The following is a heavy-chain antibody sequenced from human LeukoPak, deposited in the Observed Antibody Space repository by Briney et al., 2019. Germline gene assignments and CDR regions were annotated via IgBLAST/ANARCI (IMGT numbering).Heavy chain of an antibody. CDR2: IYTSGST. CDR3: ARTPAYSNYGNYYYYMDV. J-gene: IGHJ6*03. CDR1: GGSLSSGSYY. Sequence: PSQTLSLTCTVSGGSLSSGSYYWSWIRQPAGKGLEWIGRIYTSGSTNYNPSLKSRVTISVDTSKNQFSLKLSSVTAADTAVYYCARTPAYSNYGNYYYYMDVWGKGTTVTVSS. V-gene: IGHV4-61*02. D-gene: IGHD4-11*01.